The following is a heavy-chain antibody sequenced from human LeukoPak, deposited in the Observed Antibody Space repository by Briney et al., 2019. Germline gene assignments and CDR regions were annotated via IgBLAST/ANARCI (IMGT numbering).Heavy chain of an antibody. V-gene: IGHV4-4*07. CDR2: IYTSGST. CDR1: GGSISSYY. D-gene: IGHD5-18*01. Sequence: PSETLSLTCTVSGGSISSYYWSWIRQPAGKGLEWIGRIYTSGSTNYNPSLKSRVTMSVDTSKNQFSLKLSSVTAADTAVYYCARHRTAINRYGPYDAFDVWGQGTMVTVSS. CDR3: ARHRTAINRYGPYDAFDV. J-gene: IGHJ3*01.